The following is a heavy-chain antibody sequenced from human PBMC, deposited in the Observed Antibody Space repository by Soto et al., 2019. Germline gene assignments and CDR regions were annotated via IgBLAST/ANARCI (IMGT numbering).Heavy chain of an antibody. D-gene: IGHD6-13*01. J-gene: IGHJ3*02. CDR2: ISGSGGST. Sequence: EVQLLESGGGLVQPGGSLRLSCAASGFTFSSYAMSWVRQAPGKGLEWVSAISGSGGSTYYADSVKGRFTISRDNSKNKLYLQMNRLRAEDTAVYYCAGYSSSSPGAFDIWGQGTMVTVSS. CDR1: GFTFSSYA. V-gene: IGHV3-23*01. CDR3: AGYSSSSPGAFDI.